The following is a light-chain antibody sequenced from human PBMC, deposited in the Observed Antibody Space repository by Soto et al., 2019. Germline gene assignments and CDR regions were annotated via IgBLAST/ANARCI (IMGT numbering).Light chain of an antibody. Sequence: EIVLTQSSGTPSLSPGERATLSCSASQSFSSYLAWYQQKPGQAPRLLIYDASNRATGIPARFSGSGSGTDFTLTISSLEPEDFAVYYCQQRSNWPGTFGQGTRLEI. J-gene: IGKJ5*01. CDR1: QSFSSY. CDR3: QQRSNWPGT. V-gene: IGKV3-11*01. CDR2: DAS.